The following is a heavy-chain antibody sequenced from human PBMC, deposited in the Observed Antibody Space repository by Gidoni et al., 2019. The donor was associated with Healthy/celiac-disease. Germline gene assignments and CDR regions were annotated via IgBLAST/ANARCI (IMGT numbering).Heavy chain of an antibody. D-gene: IGHD4-17*01. CDR1: GFTFSSYG. V-gene: IGHV3-33*01. CDR3: ARDPTTVTTSYYFDY. Sequence: QVQLVESGGGVVQPGRSLRLSCAASGFTFSSYGMHWFRQAPGKGLEWVAVIWYDGSNKYYADSVKGRFTISRDNSKNTLYLQMNSLRAEDTAVYYCARDPTTVTTSYYFDYWGQGTLVTVSS. J-gene: IGHJ4*02. CDR2: IWYDGSNK.